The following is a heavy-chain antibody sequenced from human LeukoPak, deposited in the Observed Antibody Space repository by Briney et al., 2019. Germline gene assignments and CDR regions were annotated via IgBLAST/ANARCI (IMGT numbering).Heavy chain of an antibody. Sequence: ASVKVSCKASGYTFTNDGISWVRQAPGQGLEWMGWIRTKSGNTNYAQSFQAGVILTTDTSSTTAYMELRSLTSDDTAAYYGARTPLGKMHAFDIWGQGTIVTVSS. J-gene: IGHJ3*02. V-gene: IGHV1-18*01. CDR1: GYTFTNDG. CDR2: IRTKSGNT. D-gene: IGHD2-15*01. CDR3: ARTPLGKMHAFDI.